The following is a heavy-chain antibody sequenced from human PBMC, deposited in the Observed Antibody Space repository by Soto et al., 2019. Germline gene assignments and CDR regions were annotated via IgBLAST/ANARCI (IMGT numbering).Heavy chain of an antibody. V-gene: IGHV4-59*01. CDR3: ARDGSSWYEDYYYGMDV. J-gene: IGHJ6*02. Sequence: GTLSLTCTVSGGSISSYYWSGIRQPPGKGLEWIGYIYYSGSTNYNPSLKSRVTISVDTSKNQFSLKLSSVTAADTAVYYCARDGSSWYEDYYYGMDVWGQGTTVTVSS. D-gene: IGHD6-13*01. CDR2: IYYSGST. CDR1: GGSISSYY.